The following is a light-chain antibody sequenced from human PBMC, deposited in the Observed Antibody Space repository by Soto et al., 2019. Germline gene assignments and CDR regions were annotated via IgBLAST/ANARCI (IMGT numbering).Light chain of an antibody. CDR2: SNN. CDR1: SSNIGSNT. J-gene: IGLJ1*01. Sequence: QSALTQPPSASGTPGQRVTISCSGSSSNIGSNTVNWYQQLPGTAPKLLIYSNNQRPSGVPDRFSGSKSGTSASLAISGLQSEDEADYYCAAWDDFYVFGTGTKVTVL. V-gene: IGLV1-44*01. CDR3: AAWDDFYV.